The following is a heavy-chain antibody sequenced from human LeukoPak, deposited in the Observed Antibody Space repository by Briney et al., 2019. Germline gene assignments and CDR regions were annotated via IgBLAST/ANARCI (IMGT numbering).Heavy chain of an antibody. CDR2: IYYSGST. Sequence: SETLSLTCTVSGGSISSHYWSWIRQPPGKGLEWIGYIYYSGSTNYNPSLKSRVTISVDTSKNQFSLKLSSVTAADTAVYYCARRAVSSSSIESYYYYMDVWGKGTTVTVSS. CDR1: GGSISSHY. D-gene: IGHD6-6*01. J-gene: IGHJ6*03. CDR3: ARRAVSSSSIESYYYYMDV. V-gene: IGHV4-59*11.